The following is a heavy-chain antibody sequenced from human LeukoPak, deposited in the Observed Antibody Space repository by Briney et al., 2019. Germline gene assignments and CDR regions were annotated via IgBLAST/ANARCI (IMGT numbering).Heavy chain of an antibody. CDR1: GFTFSSYS. CDR3: ASLGSAVVPAAFDY. Sequence: GGSLRLSCAASGFTFSSYSMNWVRQAPGKGLEWVSYISSSSSNIYYAGSVKGRFTISRDNAKNSLYLQMNSLRAEDTAVYYCASLGSAVVPAAFDYWGQGTLVTVSS. V-gene: IGHV3-48*04. D-gene: IGHD2-2*01. J-gene: IGHJ4*02. CDR2: ISSSSSNI.